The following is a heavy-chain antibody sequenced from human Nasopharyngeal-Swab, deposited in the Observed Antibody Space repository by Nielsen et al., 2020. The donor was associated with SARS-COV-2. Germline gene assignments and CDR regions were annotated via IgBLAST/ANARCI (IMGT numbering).Heavy chain of an antibody. D-gene: IGHD3-3*01. CDR1: GFTFSSYA. V-gene: IGHV3-23*01. Sequence: GESLKISCAASGFTFSSYAMSWVRQAPGKGLEWVSAISGSGGSTYYADSVKGRFTISRDNSKNTLYLQMNSLRAGDTAVYYCAKGQGDYDFWSGYYSSFDYWGQGTLVTVSS. CDR3: AKGQGDYDFWSGYYSSFDY. CDR2: ISGSGGST. J-gene: IGHJ4*02.